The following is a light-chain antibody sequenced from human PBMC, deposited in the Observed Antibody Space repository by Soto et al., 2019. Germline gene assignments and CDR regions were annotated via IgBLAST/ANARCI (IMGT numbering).Light chain of an antibody. J-gene: IGKJ1*01. CDR1: QSVSSN. CDR3: QQYGSSPRT. V-gene: IGKV3-20*01. Sequence: EIVLAHSPATLSVSPRDRGPLXLQASQSVSSNLAWYQQKPGQAPRLLIYGASTRATGIPARFSGSGSGTNFTLTISSLEPEDFAVYYCQQYGSSPRTFGQGTKVDIK. CDR2: GAS.